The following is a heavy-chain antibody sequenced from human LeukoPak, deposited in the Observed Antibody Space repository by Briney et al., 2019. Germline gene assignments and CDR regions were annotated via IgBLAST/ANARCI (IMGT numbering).Heavy chain of an antibody. V-gene: IGHV1-18*01. Sequence: ASVKVSCKASGYTFTNYDFSWVRQAPGQGLERMGWISAYNGNTNYAQKLQGRVTMTTDTSTSTAYMELRSLRSDDTAVYYCARVRVTQQLRLIIPYQPDFDYWGQGTLVTVSS. CDR3: ARVRVTQQLRLIIPYQPDFDY. CDR2: ISAYNGNT. J-gene: IGHJ4*02. D-gene: IGHD6-13*01. CDR1: GYTFTNYD.